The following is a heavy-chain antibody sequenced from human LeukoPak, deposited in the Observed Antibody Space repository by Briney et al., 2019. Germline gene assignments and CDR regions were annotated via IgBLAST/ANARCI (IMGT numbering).Heavy chain of an antibody. CDR2: ISSSSSTI. D-gene: IGHD3-10*01. Sequence: GGSLRLSCAASGFTFSSYSMNWVRQAPGKGLEWVSYISSSSSTIYYADSVKGRFTISRDNAKNSLYLQLNSLRAEDTAVYYCAREKDTSGYYYYMDVWGKGTTVTVSS. CDR3: AREKDTSGYYYYMDV. J-gene: IGHJ6*03. CDR1: GFTFSSYS. V-gene: IGHV3-48*01.